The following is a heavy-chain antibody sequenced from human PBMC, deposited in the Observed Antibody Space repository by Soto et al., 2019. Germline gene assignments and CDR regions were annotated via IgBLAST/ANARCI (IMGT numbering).Heavy chain of an antibody. CDR1: ETTFPNLP. CDR3: AADRKIVGTIGAFDF. V-gene: IGHV1-24*01. D-gene: IGHD1-26*01. Sequence: ASVKASCKVPETTFPNLPMAWLRKALEKGIEWMGRSAPEEGEPIYPQKFQGRVSMTEDPSTDTAYMELTSLRSEDTAVYFCAADRKIVGTIGAFDFWGQGTLVTVSS. J-gene: IGHJ4*02. CDR2: SAPEEGEP.